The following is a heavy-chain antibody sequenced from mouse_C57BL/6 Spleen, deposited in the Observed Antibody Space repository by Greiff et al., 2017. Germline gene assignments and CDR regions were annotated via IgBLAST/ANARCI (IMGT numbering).Heavy chain of an antibody. Sequence: QVQLQQSGAELARPGASVKLSCKASGYTFTSYGISWVKQRTGQGLEWIGEIYPRSGNTYYNEKFKGKATLTADKSSSTAYMELRSLTSEDSAVYFCARLALSTGSKAMDYWGQGTSVTVSS. CDR2: IYPRSGNT. V-gene: IGHV1-81*01. D-gene: IGHD1-1*01. CDR3: ARLALSTGSKAMDY. J-gene: IGHJ4*01. CDR1: GYTFTSYG.